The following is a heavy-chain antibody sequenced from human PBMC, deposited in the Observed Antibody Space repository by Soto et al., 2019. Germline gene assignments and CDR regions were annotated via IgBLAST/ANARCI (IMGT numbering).Heavy chain of an antibody. D-gene: IGHD1-26*01. Sequence: LSLTCTVSGGSITNSNWWSWVRLPPAKGLEWIGDIYHAGSTKYNPSLERRVTISVDTSNNQFALTLTSVTAADTAVYFCARGPPIVGNTTPLDSWGQGTLVTVSS. CDR1: GGSITNSNW. CDR2: IYHAGST. J-gene: IGHJ4*02. V-gene: IGHV4-4*01. CDR3: ARGPPIVGNTTPLDS.